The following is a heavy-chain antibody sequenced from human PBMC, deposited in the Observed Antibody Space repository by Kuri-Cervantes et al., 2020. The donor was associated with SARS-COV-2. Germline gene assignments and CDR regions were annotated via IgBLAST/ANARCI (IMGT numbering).Heavy chain of an antibody. J-gene: IGHJ6*01. CDR1: GGTFSSYA. CDR3: ASPGIAAANYYYYGMDV. CDR2: IIPIFGTA. Sequence: SVKVSCKASGGTFSSYAISWVRQAPGQGLEWMGGIIPIFGTANYAQKFQGRVTITADESTSTAYMELSSLRSEDTAVYYCASPGIAAANYYYYGMDVWGQGTTVTCYS. V-gene: IGHV1-69*13. D-gene: IGHD6-13*01.